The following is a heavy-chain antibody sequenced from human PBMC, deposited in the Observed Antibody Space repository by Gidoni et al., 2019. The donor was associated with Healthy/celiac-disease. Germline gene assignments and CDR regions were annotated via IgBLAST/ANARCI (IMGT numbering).Heavy chain of an antibody. CDR3: ARGNIVATTNIGGYDY. V-gene: IGHV3-64*01. CDR2: ISSNGGST. CDR1: GCTFSSYA. J-gene: IGHJ4*02. D-gene: IGHD5-12*01. Sequence: EVQLVESGGGLVQPGGSRRLSCAASGCTFSSYAMHGVRPAPGKGMEYVSAISSNGGSTYYANSVKGRFTISRDNSKNTLYLQMGSLRAEDMAVYYCARGNIVATTNIGGYDYWGQGTLVTVSS.